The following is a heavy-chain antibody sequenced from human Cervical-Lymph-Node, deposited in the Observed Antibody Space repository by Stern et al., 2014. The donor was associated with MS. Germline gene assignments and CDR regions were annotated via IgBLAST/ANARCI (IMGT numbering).Heavy chain of an antibody. CDR1: GDSISSGGYS. J-gene: IGHJ4*02. CDR2: MYHSGRS. V-gene: IGHV4-30-2*01. CDR3: ARGLYSSSSVWAY. Sequence: QLQLQESGSGLVKPSQTLSLTCAVSGDSISSGGYSWSWIRQPPGKGLGWIGYMYHSGRSSYNPSLKSRVTISVDRSKTQFSLRLSSVTAADTAVYYCARGLYSSSSVWAYWGQGTLVTVSS. D-gene: IGHD6-6*01.